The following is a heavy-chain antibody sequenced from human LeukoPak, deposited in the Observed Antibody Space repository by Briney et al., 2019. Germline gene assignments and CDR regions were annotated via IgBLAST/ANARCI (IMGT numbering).Heavy chain of an antibody. CDR3: ASTRTFDY. CDR1: GFTFSNYW. Sequence: GGSLRLSCAASGFTFSNYWMSWVRQAPGKGLEWVANIKQDGSEKYYVDSVKGRFTISRDNAENSLYLQMNSLSNEDTAVYYCASTRTFDYWGQGTLVTVSS. V-gene: IGHV3-7*01. J-gene: IGHJ4*02. D-gene: IGHD1-7*01. CDR2: IKQDGSEK.